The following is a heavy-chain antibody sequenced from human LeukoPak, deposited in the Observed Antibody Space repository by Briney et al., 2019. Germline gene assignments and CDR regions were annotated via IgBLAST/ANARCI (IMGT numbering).Heavy chain of an antibody. Sequence: ASVKVSCKASGYTFTNYGISWVRQAPGQGLEWMAWISTYDHDTNYAQKFRGRVTMTTDTSTSTAYMELWSLGSDDTAVYYCVRDYFCSGGTCDDCFDPWGQGTLVTVSS. CDR2: ISTYDHDT. D-gene: IGHD2-15*01. V-gene: IGHV1-18*01. CDR3: VRDYFCSGGTCDDCFDP. J-gene: IGHJ5*02. CDR1: GYTFTNYG.